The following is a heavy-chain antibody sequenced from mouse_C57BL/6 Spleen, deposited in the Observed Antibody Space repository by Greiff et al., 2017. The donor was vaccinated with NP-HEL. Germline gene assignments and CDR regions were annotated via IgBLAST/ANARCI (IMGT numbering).Heavy chain of an antibody. D-gene: IGHD2-12*01. CDR1: GYTFTSYW. J-gene: IGHJ1*03. CDR3: GRCYSEGYFEV. CDR2: IHPNSGST. Sequence: QVQLKQPGAELVKPGASVKLSCKASGYTFTSYWMHWVKQRPGQGLEWIGMIHPNSGSTNYNEKFKSKATLTVDKSSSTAYMQLSSLTSEDSAVYCSGRCYSEGYFEVWGTGTTVTVSS. V-gene: IGHV1-64*01.